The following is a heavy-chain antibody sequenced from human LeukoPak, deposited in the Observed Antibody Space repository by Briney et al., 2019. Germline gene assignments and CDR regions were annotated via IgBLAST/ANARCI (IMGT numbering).Heavy chain of an antibody. CDR3: AKDRGYSHGFDY. V-gene: IGHV3-66*03. J-gene: IGHJ4*02. CDR1: GFTVSSNY. Sequence: GGSLRLSCAASGFTVSSNYMSWVRQAPGKGLEWVSVIYSSGSTYYANSVKGRFTISRDNSKNTLYLQMNSLRAEDTAVYNCAKDRGYSHGFDYWGQGTLVTVSS. CDR2: IYSSGST. D-gene: IGHD5-18*01.